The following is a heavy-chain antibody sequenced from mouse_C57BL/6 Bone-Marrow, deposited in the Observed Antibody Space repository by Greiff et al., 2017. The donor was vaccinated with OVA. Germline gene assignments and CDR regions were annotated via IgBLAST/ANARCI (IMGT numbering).Heavy chain of an antibody. CDR2: IDPETGGT. CDR1: GYTFTDYE. D-gene: IGHD2-5*01. J-gene: IGHJ4*01. CDR3: TRGYSNYYAMDY. Sequence: QVQLKESGAELVRPGASVTLSCKASGYTFTDYEMHWVKQTPVHGLEWIGAIDPETGGTAYNQKFKGKAILTADKSSSTAYMELRSLTSEDSAVXYYTRGYSNYYAMDYWGQGTSVTVSS. V-gene: IGHV1-15*01.